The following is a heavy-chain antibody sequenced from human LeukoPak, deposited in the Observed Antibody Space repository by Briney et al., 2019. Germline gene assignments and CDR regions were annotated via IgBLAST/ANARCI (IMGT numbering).Heavy chain of an antibody. CDR1: GFIFNTHG. J-gene: IGHJ6*03. CDR3: AKGGGYEAQYYYYYLDV. D-gene: IGHD5-12*01. CDR2: ISHDGTNK. V-gene: IGHV3-30*05. Sequence: GGSLRLSCAASGFIFNTHGMHWVRQAPGKGLEWVSFISHDGTNKYYADSVKGRFTISRDNSKNTLYLQMKSLRAEDTAVYYCAKGGGYEAQYYYYYLDVWGKGTTVTISS.